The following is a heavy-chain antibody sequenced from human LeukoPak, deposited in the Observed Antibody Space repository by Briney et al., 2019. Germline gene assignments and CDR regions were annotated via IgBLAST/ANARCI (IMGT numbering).Heavy chain of an antibody. J-gene: IGHJ4*02. CDR1: GYTFTSYG. V-gene: IGHV1-18*01. D-gene: IGHD1-26*01. Sequence: ASVKVSCKASGYTFTSYGISWVRQAPGQGLEWMGWISAYNGNTNYAQKLQGRVTMTTDTSTSTASMGLRSLRSDDTAVYYCARAEWELLPFDYWGQGTLVTVSS. CDR3: ARAEWELLPFDY. CDR2: ISAYNGNT.